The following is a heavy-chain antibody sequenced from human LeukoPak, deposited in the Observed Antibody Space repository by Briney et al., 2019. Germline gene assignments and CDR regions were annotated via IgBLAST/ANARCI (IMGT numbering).Heavy chain of an antibody. CDR2: IIPILGIA. CDR1: GGTFSSYA. J-gene: IGHJ4*02. CDR3: ARDIIAAAGTLDY. Sequence: ASVKVSCKASGGTFSSYAISWVRQAPGQGLEWTGRIIPILGIANYAQKFQGRVTITADKSMSTAYMELSSLRSEDTAVYYCARDIIAAAGTLDYWGQGTLVTVSS. D-gene: IGHD6-13*01. V-gene: IGHV1-69*04.